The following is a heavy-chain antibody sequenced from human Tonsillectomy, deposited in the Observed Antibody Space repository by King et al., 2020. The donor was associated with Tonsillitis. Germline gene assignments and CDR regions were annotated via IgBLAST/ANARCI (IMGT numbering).Heavy chain of an antibody. Sequence: EVQLVESGGGLVQPGGSLRLSCAASGFTFSSYSMNWVRQAPGKGLEWVSYISSSSSTIYYADSVKGRFTISRDNAKNSLYLQMNSLRDEDTAVYYCARAYYGDYRYWFDPWAQGTLVTVSS. CDR3: ARAYYGDYRYWFDP. V-gene: IGHV3-48*02. CDR2: ISSSSSTI. CDR1: GFTFSSYS. J-gene: IGHJ5*02. D-gene: IGHD4-17*01.